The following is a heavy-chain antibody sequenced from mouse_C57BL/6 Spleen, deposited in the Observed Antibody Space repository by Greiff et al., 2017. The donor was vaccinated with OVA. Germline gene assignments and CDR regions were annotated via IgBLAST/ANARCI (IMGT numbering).Heavy chain of an antibody. CDR2: ISDGGSYT. V-gene: IGHV5-4*01. CDR3: AREGITTVVGAMDY. J-gene: IGHJ4*01. Sequence: EVKVVESGGGLVKPGGSLKLSCAASGFTFSSYAMSWVRQTPEKRLEWVATISDGGSYTYYPDNVKGRFTISRDNAKNNLYLQMSHLKSEDTAMYYCAREGITTVVGAMDYWGQGTSVTVSS. CDR1: GFTFSSYA. D-gene: IGHD1-1*01.